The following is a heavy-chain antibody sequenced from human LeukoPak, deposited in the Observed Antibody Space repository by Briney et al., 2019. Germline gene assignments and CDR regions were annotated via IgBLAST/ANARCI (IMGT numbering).Heavy chain of an antibody. Sequence: SETLSLTCTVSGGSISSGGHYWSWIRQRPGKGLECIGNITYSGSTFYNPSLKSRITMSVDTSKKPFSLKLSSVPTADTAVYYCARLDSDYESTDYWGQGTLVTVSS. CDR2: ITYSGST. CDR1: GGSISSGGHY. V-gene: IGHV4-31*03. CDR3: ARLDSDYESTDY. D-gene: IGHD4-11*01. J-gene: IGHJ4*02.